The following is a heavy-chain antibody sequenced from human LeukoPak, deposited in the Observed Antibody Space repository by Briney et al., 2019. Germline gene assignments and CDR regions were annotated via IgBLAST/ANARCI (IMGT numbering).Heavy chain of an antibody. CDR2: IYYSGST. Sequence: SETLSLTYTVSGGSISSYYWSWIRQPPGKGLEWIGYIYYSGSTNYNPSLKSRVTISVDTSKNQFSLKLSSVTAADTAVYYCARRRYFDYWGQGTLVTVSS. CDR1: GGSISSYY. J-gene: IGHJ4*02. V-gene: IGHV4-59*08. CDR3: ARRRYFDY.